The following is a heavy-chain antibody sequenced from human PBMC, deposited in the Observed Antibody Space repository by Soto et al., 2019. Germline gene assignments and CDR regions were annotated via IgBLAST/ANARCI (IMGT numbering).Heavy chain of an antibody. D-gene: IGHD2-8*01. CDR2: VYPSGMP. V-gene: IGHV4-30-2*01. CDR3: ARERGGNGLFDS. Sequence: SETLSLTCTVSGGSISNAAYSWNWIRQPPGRGLEWIGYVYPSGMPFYNPSLRSRVTISIDRSNDQFSLNLKSVTAADTAVYYCARERGGNGLFDSWGQGTLVTVSS. J-gene: IGHJ4*02. CDR1: GGSISNAAYS.